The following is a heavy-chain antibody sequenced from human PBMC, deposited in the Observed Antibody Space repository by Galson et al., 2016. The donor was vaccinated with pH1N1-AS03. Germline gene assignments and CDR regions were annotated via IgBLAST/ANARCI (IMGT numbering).Heavy chain of an antibody. CDR2: MSYEGTTT. V-gene: IGHV3-30-3*01. CDR1: GFIFTHYS. J-gene: IGHJ3*01. CDR3: AREEGGFGSNWLQTDAFDF. Sequence: SLRLSCAASGFIFTHYSMHWVRQAPGKGLEWVAFMSYEGTTTYYADSVKGRFTISRDNSKNTLYLQMNSLRTEDTALYYCAREEGGFGSNWLQTDAFDFWGQGTMVTVSS. D-gene: IGHD6-13*01.